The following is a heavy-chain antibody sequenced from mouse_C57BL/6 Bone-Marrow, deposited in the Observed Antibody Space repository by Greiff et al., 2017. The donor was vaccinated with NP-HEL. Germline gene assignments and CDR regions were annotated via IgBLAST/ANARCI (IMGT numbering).Heavy chain of an antibody. CDR3: ARWDYDFDY. J-gene: IGHJ2*01. Sequence: QVQLQQPGAELVMPGASVKLSCKASGYTFTSYWMHWVKQRPGQGLEWIGEIDPSDSYTNYNQQFKGKSTLTVDKSSSTAYMQRSSLTSEDSAVYDCARWDYDFDYWGQGTTLTVSS. CDR2: IDPSDSYT. D-gene: IGHD2-4*01. CDR1: GYTFTSYW. V-gene: IGHV1-69*01.